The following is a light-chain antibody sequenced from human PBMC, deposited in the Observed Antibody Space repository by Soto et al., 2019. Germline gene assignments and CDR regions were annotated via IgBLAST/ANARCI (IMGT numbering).Light chain of an antibody. CDR2: NVF. CDR1: QTVGNNY. CDR3: HQHATAPLT. Sequence: EIVLTQSPGTLSLSPGERATLSCRASQTVGNNYLSWYQQKPGQAPRLLIYNVFNRATGIPDRFRGSGSGTDFSLTISRLEPEDVAVYFCHQHATAPLTFGPGIRVNVK. J-gene: IGKJ3*01. V-gene: IGKV3-20*01.